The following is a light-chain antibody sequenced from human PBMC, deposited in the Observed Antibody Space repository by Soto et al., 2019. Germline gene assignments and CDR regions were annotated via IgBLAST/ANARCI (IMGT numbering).Light chain of an antibody. CDR3: NSYTSISTWV. CDR2: DVS. Sequence: QSALTQPASVSGSPGQSITISCTGTSSYIGNYNYVSWFQQPPGKAPKVIIYDVSNRPSGISDRFSGSKSGNTASLTISGLQAEDEADYYCNSYTSISTWVFGGGTKLTVL. J-gene: IGLJ3*02. V-gene: IGLV2-14*03. CDR1: SSYIGNYNY.